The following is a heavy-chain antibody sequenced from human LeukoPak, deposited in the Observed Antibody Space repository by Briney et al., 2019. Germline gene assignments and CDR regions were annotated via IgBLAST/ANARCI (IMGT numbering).Heavy chain of an antibody. J-gene: IGHJ4*02. CDR2: ISSTSSNT. D-gene: IGHD3-3*01. Sequence: GGSLRLSCAASGFXFSHYSMNWVRQAPGKGLEWVSSISSTSSNTYCADSLKGRFTISRDNAKNSLYLQMNSLRAEDTAVYYCARVWYYDFWSGYSCLDYWGQGTLVTVSS. V-gene: IGHV3-21*01. CDR3: ARVWYYDFWSGYSCLDY. CDR1: GFXFSHYS.